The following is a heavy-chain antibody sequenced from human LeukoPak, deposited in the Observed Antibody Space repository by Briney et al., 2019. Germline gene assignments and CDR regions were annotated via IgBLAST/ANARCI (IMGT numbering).Heavy chain of an antibody. D-gene: IGHD5-24*01. CDR2: IYYSGST. CDR1: GGSISSYY. V-gene: IGHV4-59*01. J-gene: IGHJ4*02. Sequence: ETLSLTCTVSGGSISSYYWSWIRQPPEKGLEWIGYIYYSGSTNYNPSLKSRVTISVDTSKNQFSLKLSSVTAADTAVYYCARGRDGYNYFDYWGQGTLVTVSS. CDR3: ARGRDGYNYFDY.